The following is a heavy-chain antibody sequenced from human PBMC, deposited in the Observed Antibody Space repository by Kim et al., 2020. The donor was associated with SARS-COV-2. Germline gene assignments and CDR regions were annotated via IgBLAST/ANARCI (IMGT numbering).Heavy chain of an antibody. CDR1: GGSISSYY. V-gene: IGHV4-59*01. CDR3: ARGGAGSWYYPDAFDI. CDR2: IYYSGST. Sequence: SETLSLTCTVSGGSISSYYWSWIRQPPGKGLEWIGYIYYSGSTNYNPSLKSRVTISVDTSKNQFSLKLSSVTAADTAVYYCARGGAGSWYYPDAFDIWGQGTMVTVSS. D-gene: IGHD6-13*01. J-gene: IGHJ3*02.